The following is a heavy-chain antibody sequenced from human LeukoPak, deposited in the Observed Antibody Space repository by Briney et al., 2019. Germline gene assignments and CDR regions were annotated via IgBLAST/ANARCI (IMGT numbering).Heavy chain of an antibody. V-gene: IGHV3-48*01. Sequence: PGGSLRLSCAASGFTFSSYAMSWVRQAPGKGREWVSYISSSSSTIYYADSVKGRFTISRDNAKNSLYLQMDSLRAEDTAVYYCAKEGRPPGTYNYSSWLFGDYWGQGTLVTVSS. J-gene: IGHJ4*02. D-gene: IGHD3-9*01. CDR2: ISSSSSTI. CDR1: GFTFSSYA. CDR3: AKEGRPPGTYNYSSWLFGDY.